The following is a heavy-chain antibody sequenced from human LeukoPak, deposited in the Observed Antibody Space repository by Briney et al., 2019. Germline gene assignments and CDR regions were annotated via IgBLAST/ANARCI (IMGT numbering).Heavy chain of an antibody. J-gene: IGHJ6*02. CDR3: ARDFYCSSTSCYWDYYYYYGMDV. V-gene: IGHV4-34*01. D-gene: IGHD2-2*01. CDR1: GGSFSGYF. CDR2: INHSGST. Sequence: SETLSLTCGVYGGSFSGYFWSWIRQPPGKGLEWIGEINHSGSTNYNPSLKSRVTISVDTSKNQFSLKLSSVTAADTAVYYCARDFYCSSTSCYWDYYYYYGMDVWGQGTTVTASS.